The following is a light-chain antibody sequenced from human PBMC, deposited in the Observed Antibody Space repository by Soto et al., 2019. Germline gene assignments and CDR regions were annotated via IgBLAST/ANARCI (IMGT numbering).Light chain of an antibody. CDR1: SGHSGYI. J-gene: IGLJ2*01. CDR2: LEGSGSY. Sequence: QLVLTQSSSASASLGSSVKLTCTLSSGHSGYIIAWHQQQPGKAPRYLMKLEGSGSYNKGSGVHDRFSGSSFGADRYLTISNLQFEDEADYYCETWDSDTRVFGGGTKVTVL. CDR3: ETWDSDTRV. V-gene: IGLV4-60*02.